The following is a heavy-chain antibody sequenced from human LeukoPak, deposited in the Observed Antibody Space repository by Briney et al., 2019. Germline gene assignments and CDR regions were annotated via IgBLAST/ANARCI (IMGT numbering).Heavy chain of an antibody. V-gene: IGHV1-8*01. J-gene: IGHJ4*02. CDR2: MNPNSGDT. D-gene: IGHD3-22*01. Sequence: ASVKVSCKASGYTFTTYDITWVRQATGQGLEWMGWMNPNSGDTAYAQKFQGRVAMTRDTSITTAYMELSSLRSEDTAVYYCARGLGDYYDTSDYYYAVPAHWGQGTLVTVSS. CDR1: GYTFTTYD. CDR3: ARGLGDYYDTSDYYYAVPAH.